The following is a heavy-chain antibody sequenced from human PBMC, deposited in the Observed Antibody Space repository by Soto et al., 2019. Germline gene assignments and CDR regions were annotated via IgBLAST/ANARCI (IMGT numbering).Heavy chain of an antibody. CDR2: ISSSGSTI. V-gene: IGHV3-48*03. CDR3: ASGGQYCSGGSCYPFDY. D-gene: IGHD2-15*01. Sequence: EVQLVESGGGLVQPGGSLRLSCAASGFTFSSYEMNWVRQAPGKGLEWVSYISSSGSTIYYADSVKGRFTISRDNAKNSLYLQMNSLRAEDTAVYYCASGGQYCSGGSCYPFDYWGQGTLVTVSS. J-gene: IGHJ4*02. CDR1: GFTFSSYE.